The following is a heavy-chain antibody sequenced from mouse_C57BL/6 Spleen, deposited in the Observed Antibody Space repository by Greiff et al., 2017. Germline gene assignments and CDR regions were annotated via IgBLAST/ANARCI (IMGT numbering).Heavy chain of an antibody. J-gene: IGHJ1*03. Sequence: VQLQQPGTELVKPGASVKLSCKASGYTFTSYWMHWVKQRPGQGLEWIGNINPSNGGTNYNEKFKSKATLTVDKSSSTAYMQLSSLTSEDSAVYYCAREGSSYDWYFDVWGTGTTVTGSS. D-gene: IGHD1-1*01. CDR3: AREGSSYDWYFDV. CDR1: GYTFTSYW. CDR2: INPSNGGT. V-gene: IGHV1-53*01.